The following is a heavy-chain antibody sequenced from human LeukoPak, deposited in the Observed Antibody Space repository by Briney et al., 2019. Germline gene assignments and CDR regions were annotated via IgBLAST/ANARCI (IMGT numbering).Heavy chain of an antibody. V-gene: IGHV4-39*01. Sequence: SETLSLTCTVSGGSISSSSYYWGWIRQPPGKGLEWLGSIYYSGSTYYNPSLKSRVTISVDTSKNQFSLKLSSVTAADMAVYYCASVKWELGSWGQGTLVTVSS. CDR3: ASVKWELGS. CDR2: IYYSGST. J-gene: IGHJ5*02. D-gene: IGHD1-26*01. CDR1: GGSISSSSYY.